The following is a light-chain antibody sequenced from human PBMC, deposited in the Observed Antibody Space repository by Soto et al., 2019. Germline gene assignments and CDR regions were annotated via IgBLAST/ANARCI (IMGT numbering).Light chain of an antibody. CDR3: SSYTSSSTHWV. J-gene: IGLJ3*02. Sequence: QSALTQPASVSGSPGQSITISCTGTGSDVGGYNYVSWYQQHPGKAPKLMIYEVSNRPSGVSNRFSGYKSGNTASLTISGLQAEDEADYYCSSYTSSSTHWVFGGGTKVTVL. CDR1: GSDVGGYNY. CDR2: EVS. V-gene: IGLV2-14*01.